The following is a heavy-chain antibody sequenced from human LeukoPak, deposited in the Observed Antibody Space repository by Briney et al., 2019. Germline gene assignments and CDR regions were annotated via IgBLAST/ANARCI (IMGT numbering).Heavy chain of an antibody. D-gene: IGHD2-15*01. V-gene: IGHV4-59*08. CDR1: GGSFSGYY. CDR2: IYYTGST. CDR3: ARHVAPDMDYFDF. Sequence: SETLSLTCAVYGGSFSGYYWSWIRQPPGKGLEWIAYIYYTGSTTYNPSLKSRVTISVDTSENQFSLRLRSVTAADTAVYHCARHVAPDMDYFDFWGQGTLVTVSP. J-gene: IGHJ4*02.